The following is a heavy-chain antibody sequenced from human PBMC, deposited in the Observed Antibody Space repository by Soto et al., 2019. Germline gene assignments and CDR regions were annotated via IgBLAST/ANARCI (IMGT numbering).Heavy chain of an antibody. V-gene: IGHV1-69*06. CDR1: GGTFSSYA. D-gene: IGHD2-8*01. CDR2: IIPIFGTA. Sequence: QVQLVQSGAEVKKPGSSVKVSCKASGGTFSSYAISWVRQAPGQGLEWMGGIIPIFGTANYAQKFQGRVTITADKSTSTAYMELSSLRTEDMAVYYCARVYVRRDGRAPFDYWGQGTLVTVSS. CDR3: ARVYVRRDGRAPFDY. J-gene: IGHJ4*02.